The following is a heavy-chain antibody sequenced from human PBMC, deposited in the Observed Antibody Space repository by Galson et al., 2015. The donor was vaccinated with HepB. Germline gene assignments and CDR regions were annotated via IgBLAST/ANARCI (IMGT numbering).Heavy chain of an antibody. J-gene: IGHJ3*02. CDR2: INPNSGGT. Sequence: SVKVSCKASGYTFTAYYIHWVRQAPGQGLEWVGRINPNSGGTNYAQKFQGRVTMTRDTSISTAYMELSRLRSDDTVVYYCAREEIIAGAAGAFDIWGQGTMVTVSS. CDR1: GYTFTAYY. V-gene: IGHV1-2*05. CDR3: AREEIIAGAAGAFDI. D-gene: IGHD1-26*01.